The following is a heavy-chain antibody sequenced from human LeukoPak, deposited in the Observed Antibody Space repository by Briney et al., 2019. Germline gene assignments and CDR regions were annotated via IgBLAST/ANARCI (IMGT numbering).Heavy chain of an antibody. CDR3: ARARLTYCSGGSCYSGSYMDV. D-gene: IGHD2-15*01. CDR2: INPNSGGT. CDR1: GYTFTGYY. Sequence: APVKVSCKASGYTFTGYYMHWVRQAPGQGLEWMGWINPNSGGTNYAQKFQGRVTVTRDTSISTAYMELSRLRSDDTAVYYCARARLTYCSGGSCYSGSYMDVWGKGTTVTVSS. J-gene: IGHJ6*03. V-gene: IGHV1-2*02.